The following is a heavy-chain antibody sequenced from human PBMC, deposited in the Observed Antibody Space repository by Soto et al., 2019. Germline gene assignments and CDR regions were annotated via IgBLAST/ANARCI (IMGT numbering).Heavy chain of an antibody. V-gene: IGHV3-20*04. CDR3: ARALSGLDHYFDS. CDR2: INWNGGNS. D-gene: IGHD3-3*01. J-gene: IGHJ4*02. Sequence: EVQLVQSGGSVVRPGGSLRLSCTASGFTFDDYGMAWVRQLPGKGLEWVSGINWNGGNSGYADSVKGRFTISRDNVKNTLYLHMNGLRAGDTAFYYCARALSGLDHYFDSWGQGTLVTVST. CDR1: GFTFDDYG.